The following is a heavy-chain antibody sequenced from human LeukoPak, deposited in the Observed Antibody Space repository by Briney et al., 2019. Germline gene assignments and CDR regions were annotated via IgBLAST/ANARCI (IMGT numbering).Heavy chain of an antibody. CDR3: AKSFDFSNGHSPILTPFDS. Sequence: GGSLRLSCAASGFTFSSSAMSWVRQAPGKGLEWVSSISARGISTYYADSVKGRFTIYRDNSKNTLYLQMNSLRGDDIGVYYCAKSFDFSNGHSPILTPFDSWGQGTLVSVSS. V-gene: IGHV3-23*01. CDR1: GFTFSSSA. J-gene: IGHJ4*02. CDR2: ISARGIST. D-gene: IGHD3-3*01.